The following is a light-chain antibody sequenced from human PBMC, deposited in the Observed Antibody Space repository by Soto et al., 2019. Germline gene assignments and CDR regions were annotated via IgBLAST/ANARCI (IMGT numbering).Light chain of an antibody. V-gene: IGLV2-14*01. CDR2: DVT. J-gene: IGLJ1*01. CDR3: TSYTSTRTNV. Sequence: QSALTQPASVSGPPGESITISCTGTSSDVGAYNYVSWYQHHPGKAPRLVIYDVTNRPSGISDRFSGSKSGNTASLPISGLLAENEPEYYCTSYTSTRTNVFGTGTKLTVL. CDR1: SSDVGAYNY.